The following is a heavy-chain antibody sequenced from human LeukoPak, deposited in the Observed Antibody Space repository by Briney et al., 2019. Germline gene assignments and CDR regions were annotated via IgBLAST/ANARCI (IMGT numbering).Heavy chain of an antibody. CDR3: ARDGSSSSGYYYYYYGMDV. D-gene: IGHD6-6*01. CDR2: IYTSGST. CDR1: GGSISSYY. Sequence: SETLSLTCTVSGGSISSYYWSWIRQPAGKGLEGIGRIYTSGSTNYNPSLKSRGTISVDTSKNQFSLKLSSVTAADTAVYYCARDGSSSSGYYYYYYGMDVWGQGTTVTVSS. V-gene: IGHV4-4*07. J-gene: IGHJ6*02.